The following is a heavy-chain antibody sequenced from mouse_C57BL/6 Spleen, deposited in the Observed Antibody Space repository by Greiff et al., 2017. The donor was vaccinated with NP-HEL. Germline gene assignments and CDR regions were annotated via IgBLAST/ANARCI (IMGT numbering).Heavy chain of an antibody. CDR2: IYPGDGDT. CDR3: ALTGTYCFDY. Sequence: VQLQQSGPELVKPGASVKISCKASGYAFSSSWMNWVKQRPGKGLEWIGRIYPGDGDTNYNGKFKGKATLTADTSSSTAYMQLSSLTSEDSAVYFCALTGTYCFDYWGQGTTLTVSS. D-gene: IGHD4-1*01. J-gene: IGHJ2*01. CDR1: GYAFSSSW. V-gene: IGHV1-82*01.